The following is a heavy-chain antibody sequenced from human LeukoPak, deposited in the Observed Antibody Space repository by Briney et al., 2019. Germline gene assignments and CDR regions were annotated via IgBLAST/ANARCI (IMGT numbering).Heavy chain of an antibody. J-gene: IGHJ4*02. D-gene: IGHD3-9*01. CDR2: IYTSGST. V-gene: IGHV4-4*07. Sequence: PSETLSLTCTVSGGSISSYYWSWIRQPAGKGLEWIGRIYTSGSTNYNPSLKSRVTMSVDTSKNQFSLKLSSVTAADTAVYYCARGGLRYFDWLYFDYWGQGTLVTVSS. CDR1: GGSISSYY. CDR3: ARGGLRYFDWLYFDY.